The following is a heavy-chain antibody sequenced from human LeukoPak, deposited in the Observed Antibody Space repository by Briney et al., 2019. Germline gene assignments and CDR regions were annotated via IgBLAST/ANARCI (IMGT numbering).Heavy chain of an antibody. CDR3: TRAIRHDAFDI. CDR2: IRSKANSYAT. D-gene: IGHD2-2*02. J-gene: IGHJ3*02. CDR1: GFTFSGSA. Sequence: GGSLRLSCAASGFTFSGSAMHWVRQASGKGLEWVGRIRSKANSYATAYAASVKGRFTISRDDSKNTAYLQMNSLKTEDTAVYCCTRAIRHDAFDIWGQGTMVTVSS. V-gene: IGHV3-73*01.